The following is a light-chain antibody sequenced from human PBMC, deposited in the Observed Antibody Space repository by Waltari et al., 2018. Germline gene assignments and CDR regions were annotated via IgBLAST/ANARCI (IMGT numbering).Light chain of an antibody. V-gene: IGLV4-69*01. CDR3: QTWDIATVV. CDR2: VNSDGSH. Sequence: LALTQSPSASASLGASVTVTCTLSSDHSNYAIDWHQQQPQKGPRYLMKVNSDGSHIRGAGISDRFSGSSSGAERYLTISSLQSEDEGDYYCQTWDIATVVFGGGTKLTVL. J-gene: IGLJ2*01. CDR1: SDHSNYA.